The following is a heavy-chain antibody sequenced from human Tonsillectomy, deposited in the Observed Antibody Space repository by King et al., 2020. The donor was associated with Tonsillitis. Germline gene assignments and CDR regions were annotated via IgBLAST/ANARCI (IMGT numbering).Heavy chain of an antibody. J-gene: IGHJ5*02. Sequence: VQLVESGAEVKKPGASVKVSCTASGYTFTSHSMHWVRQAPGQGLEWMGIINPSAGSTIYAQKFQGRVTMTRDTSTRTVYMELSSLRSEDTAVYYCARETEYNWNDPVYWCDPWGRGTLVTLSS. CDR3: ARETEYNWNDPVYWCDP. D-gene: IGHD1-20*01. V-gene: IGHV1-46*01. CDR1: GYTFTSHS. CDR2: INPSAGST.